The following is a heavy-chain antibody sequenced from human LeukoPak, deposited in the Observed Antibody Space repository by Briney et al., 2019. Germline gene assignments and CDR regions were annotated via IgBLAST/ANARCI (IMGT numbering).Heavy chain of an antibody. J-gene: IGHJ3*02. CDR3: ARGYNWNDAVDAFDI. Sequence: ASVKVSCKASGYTFTSYGISWVRQAPGQGLEWMGWISAYNGKTNYAQKLQGRVTMTTDTSTSTAYMDLRSLRSDDTAVYYCARGYNWNDAVDAFDIWGQGTMVTVSS. CDR2: ISAYNGKT. CDR1: GYTFTSYG. D-gene: IGHD1-1*01. V-gene: IGHV1-18*01.